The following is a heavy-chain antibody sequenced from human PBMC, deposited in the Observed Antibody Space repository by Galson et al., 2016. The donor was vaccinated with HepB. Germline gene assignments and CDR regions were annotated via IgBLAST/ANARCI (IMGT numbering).Heavy chain of an antibody. J-gene: IGHJ4*02. V-gene: IGHV3-33*01. CDR1: GFTFSSYG. CDR3: ARDDFGDSIDY. CDR2: IWYDGSNK. Sequence: LRLSCAASGFTFSSYGMHWVRQAPGKGLEWVAVIWYDGSNKYYADSVKGRFTISRDNSKNTLYVQMNSLRAEGTAVYYCARDDFGDSIDYWGQGTLVTVSS. D-gene: IGHD4-17*01.